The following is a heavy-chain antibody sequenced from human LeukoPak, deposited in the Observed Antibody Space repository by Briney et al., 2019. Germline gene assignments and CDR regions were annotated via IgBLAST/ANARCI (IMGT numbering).Heavy chain of an antibody. Sequence: PSETLSLTCTVSGGSISSYYWSWIRQPAGKGLEWIGRIYTSGSTNYNPSLKSRVTMSVDTSKNPFSLKLSSVTAADTAVYYCARAILDTAMVITTNWFDPGGQGTLVSVSS. V-gene: IGHV4-4*07. CDR3: ARAILDTAMVITTNWFDP. CDR1: GGSISSYY. D-gene: IGHD5-18*01. J-gene: IGHJ5*02. CDR2: IYTSGST.